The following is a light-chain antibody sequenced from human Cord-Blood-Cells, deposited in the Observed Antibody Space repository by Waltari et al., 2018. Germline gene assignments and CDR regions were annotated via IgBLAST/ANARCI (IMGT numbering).Light chain of an antibody. CDR1: QSVSSY. CDR3: QQRSNWYS. V-gene: IGKV3-11*01. J-gene: IGKJ2*03. Sequence: EIVLTQSPATLSLSPGERATLSCRASQSVSSYLAWYQQKPGQAPRLLIYDASNRATGIPARFRCSGSGTDFTLTISSLEPEDFAVYYCQQRSNWYSFGQGTKLESK. CDR2: DAS.